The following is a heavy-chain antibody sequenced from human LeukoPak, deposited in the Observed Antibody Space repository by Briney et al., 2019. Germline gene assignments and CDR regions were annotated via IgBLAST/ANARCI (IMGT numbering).Heavy chain of an antibody. CDR1: GYSFTSYW. J-gene: IGHJ4*02. D-gene: IGHD5-18*01. CDR2: IYPGDSDT. CDR3: ARFQPGGGRKLWLEY. V-gene: IGHV5-51*01. Sequence: GESLKISCKGSGYSFTSYWLGWVRQMPGKGLEWMGIIYPGDSDTRYSPSFQGQVTISADKSISTAYLQWSSLKASDTAMYYCARFQPGGGRKLWLEYWGQGTLVTVSS.